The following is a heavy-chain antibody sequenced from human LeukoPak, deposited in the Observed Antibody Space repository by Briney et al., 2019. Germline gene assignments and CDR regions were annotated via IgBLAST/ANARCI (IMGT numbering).Heavy chain of an antibody. Sequence: SETLSLTCTVSGGSISSSSYYWGWIRQPPGKGLEWIGSVYYSGSTYYNPSLKSRVTISVDTSKNQFSLKLSSVTAADTAVYYCARTLHCSSTSCRGYYYYYYMDVWGKGTTVTVSS. V-gene: IGHV4-39*01. CDR1: GGSISSSSYY. CDR3: ARTLHCSSTSCRGYYYYYYMDV. D-gene: IGHD2-2*01. J-gene: IGHJ6*03. CDR2: VYYSGST.